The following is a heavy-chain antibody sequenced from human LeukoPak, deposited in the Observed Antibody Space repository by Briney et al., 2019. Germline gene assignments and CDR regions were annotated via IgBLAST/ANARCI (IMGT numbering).Heavy chain of an antibody. CDR2: INHSGSA. D-gene: IGHD1-26*01. CDR3: ARGVGHYYYLGV. Sequence: SETLSLTCAVYGGSFSGYYWSWIRQSPGKGLEWIAEINHSGSANYNPSLKSRVTISVDTSKNQFSLKVRSVTAADTAVYYCARGVGHYYYLGVWGKGTTITVFS. V-gene: IGHV4-34*01. CDR1: GGSFSGYY. J-gene: IGHJ6*03.